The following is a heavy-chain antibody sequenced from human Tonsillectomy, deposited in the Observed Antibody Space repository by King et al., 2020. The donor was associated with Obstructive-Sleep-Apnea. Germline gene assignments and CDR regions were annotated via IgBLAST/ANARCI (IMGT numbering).Heavy chain of an antibody. D-gene: IGHD6-13*01. V-gene: IGHV3-66*01. CDR3: AGSNWYHTFDY. Sequence: VQLVESGGGLVQPGGSLRLSCAASGFTVSSNYMSWVRQVPGKGLEWVSVIYSGGSTYYADSVKARFTISRDNSKNTLYLQMNRLRAEDTAVYYCAGSNWYHTFDYWGQGTLVTVSS. CDR1: GFTVSSNY. J-gene: IGHJ4*02. CDR2: IYSGGST.